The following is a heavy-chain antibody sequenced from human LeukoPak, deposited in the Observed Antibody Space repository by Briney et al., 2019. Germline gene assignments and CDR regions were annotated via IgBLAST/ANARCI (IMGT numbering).Heavy chain of an antibody. Sequence: GGSLRLSCAASGFTFSSYSMNWVRQAPGEGLEWVSSISSSGSFVYYADSVKGRFTISRDNARNSLFLQMNSLRAEDTAVYYCARDLRYCSSASCSENGAFDIWGQGTMVTVSS. J-gene: IGHJ3*02. CDR2: ISSSGSFV. D-gene: IGHD2-2*01. V-gene: IGHV3-21*01. CDR1: GFTFSSYS. CDR3: ARDLRYCSSASCSENGAFDI.